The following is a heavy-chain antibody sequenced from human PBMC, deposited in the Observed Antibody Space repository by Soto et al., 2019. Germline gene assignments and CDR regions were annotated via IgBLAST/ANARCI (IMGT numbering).Heavy chain of an antibody. CDR3: VRLPNYCSSTSCRNWFDP. CDR1: GYSFTSYW. V-gene: IGHV5-51*01. D-gene: IGHD2-2*01. CDR2: IYPGYSDT. J-gene: IGHJ5*02. Sequence: PGESLKISCKGSGYSFTSYWIGWVRQMPGKGLEWIWIIYPGYSDTRYSPSFQSQVTISADKSIRTAYLQWSSLKASDPAMYYFVRLPNYCSSTSCRNWFDPWGQGALVTVSS.